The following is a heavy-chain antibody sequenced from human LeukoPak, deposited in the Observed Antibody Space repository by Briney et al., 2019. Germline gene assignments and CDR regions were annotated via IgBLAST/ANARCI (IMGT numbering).Heavy chain of an antibody. CDR1: GYTPTELS. J-gene: IGHJ4*02. D-gene: IGHD3-9*01. CDR2: FDPEDGET. Sequence: ASVKVSCKVSGYTPTELSMHWVRQAPGKGLEWMGGFDPEDGETIYAQKFQGRVTMTEDTSTDTAYMELSSLRSEDTAVYYCATDPGGYDILTGYHPRVDYWGQGTLVTVSS. V-gene: IGHV1-24*01. CDR3: ATDPGGYDILTGYHPRVDY.